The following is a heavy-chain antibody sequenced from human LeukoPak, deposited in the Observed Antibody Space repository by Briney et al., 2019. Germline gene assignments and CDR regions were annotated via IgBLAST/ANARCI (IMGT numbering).Heavy chain of an antibody. CDR1: GGSISSSSYY. CDR2: IYYSGST. D-gene: IGHD4-17*01. Sequence: PSETLSLTCTVSGGSISSSSYYWGWIRQPPGKGLEWIGSIYYSGSTYYNPSLKSRFTISVNTTKNQFSLKLSAVAAAGTAEYXXARLSRSVAYGGFDPWGQGTLVTVSS. J-gene: IGHJ5*02. CDR3: ARLSRSVAYGGFDP. V-gene: IGHV4-39*03.